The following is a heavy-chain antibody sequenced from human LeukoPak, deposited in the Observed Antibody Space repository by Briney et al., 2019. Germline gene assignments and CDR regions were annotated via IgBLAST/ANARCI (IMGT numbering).Heavy chain of an antibody. CDR1: GGTFSSYA. Sequence: SVKVSCKASGGTFSSYAISWVRQAPGQGLEWMGRIIPIFGTANYAQKFQGRVTITKDESTSTAYMELSSLRSEDTAVYYCARALVGATTYYYYYYMDVWGKGTTVTVSS. V-gene: IGHV1-69*05. CDR2: IIPIFGTA. J-gene: IGHJ6*03. D-gene: IGHD1-26*01. CDR3: ARALVGATTYYYYYYMDV.